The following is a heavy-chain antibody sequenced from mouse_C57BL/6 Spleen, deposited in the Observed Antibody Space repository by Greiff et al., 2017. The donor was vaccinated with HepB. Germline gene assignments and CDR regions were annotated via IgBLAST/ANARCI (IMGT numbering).Heavy chain of an antibody. CDR3: ARWGYSPDFDV. D-gene: IGHD2-3*01. CDR2: IYPGSGNT. J-gene: IGHJ1*03. V-gene: IGHV1-84*01. Sequence: QVQLKESGPELVQPGASVKISCKASGYTFTDYYINWVRQRPGQGLEWIGWIYPGSGNTKYNEKFKGKATLTVDKSSSTAYMQLSSLTSKDSAVYVCARWGYSPDFDVWGTGTTVTVSS. CDR1: GYTFTDYY.